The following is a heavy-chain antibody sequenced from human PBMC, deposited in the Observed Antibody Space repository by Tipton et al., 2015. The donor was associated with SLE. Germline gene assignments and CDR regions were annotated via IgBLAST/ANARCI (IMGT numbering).Heavy chain of an antibody. CDR2: INHSGST. J-gene: IGHJ4*02. CDR3: ARRPPYGDYED. D-gene: IGHD4-17*01. Sequence: TLSLTCTVYGGSFSGYYWSWIRQPPGKGLEWIGEINHSGSTNYNPSLKSRVTISVDTSKNQFSLKLSSVTAADTAVYYCARRPPYGDYEDWGQGTLVTVSS. V-gene: IGHV4-34*01. CDR1: GGSFSGYY.